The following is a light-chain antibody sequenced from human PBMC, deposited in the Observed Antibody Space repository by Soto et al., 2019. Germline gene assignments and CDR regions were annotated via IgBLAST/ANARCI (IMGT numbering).Light chain of an antibody. J-gene: IGLJ1*01. Sequence: QSALTQPASVSGSPGQSITISCTGTSSDVGGYNYVSWYQQHPGKAPQLMIYDVSNRPSGVYNRFSGAKSGNTASLTISGLQAEYEADYYCSSYTSSSTYVFGTGTKLTVL. CDR2: DVS. CDR1: SSDVGGYNY. V-gene: IGLV2-14*01. CDR3: SSYTSSSTYV.